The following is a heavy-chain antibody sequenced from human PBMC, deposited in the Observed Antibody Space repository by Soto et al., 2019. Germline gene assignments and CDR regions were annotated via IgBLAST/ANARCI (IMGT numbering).Heavy chain of an antibody. V-gene: IGHV1-18*01. CDR1: GYGFTTYV. Sequence: QVHLVQSGAEVKKPGASVKVSGKGSGYGFTTYVITCVRQAPGQGLEWMAWISAHNGNTNYAQKLQDRVTVTRETSTSTAYMELRSLRSDDTAVYSCARGRYGDYWGQGALVTDSS. J-gene: IGHJ4*02. CDR2: ISAHNGNT. D-gene: IGHD1-1*01. CDR3: ARGRYGDY.